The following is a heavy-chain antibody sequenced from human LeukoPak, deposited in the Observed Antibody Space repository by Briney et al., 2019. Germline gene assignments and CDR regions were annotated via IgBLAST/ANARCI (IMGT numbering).Heavy chain of an antibody. Sequence: GGSLRLSCAASGFTFSNAWMSWVREAPGKGLEWIARITSKTDAGTTDYAAPVKGRFTISRDDSKNTLYLQMNSLKTEVTAVYYCAKDRLDSGSYSWDYWGRGTLVTVSS. CDR2: ITSKTDAGTT. D-gene: IGHD1-26*01. CDR3: AKDRLDSGSYSWDY. J-gene: IGHJ4*02. CDR1: GFTFSNAW. V-gene: IGHV3-15*01.